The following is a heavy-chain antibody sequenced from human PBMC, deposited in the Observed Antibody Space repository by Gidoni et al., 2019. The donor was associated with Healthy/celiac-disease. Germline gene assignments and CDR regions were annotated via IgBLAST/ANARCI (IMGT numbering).Heavy chain of an antibody. J-gene: IGHJ4*02. Sequence: QLQLQESGPGLVKPSETLSLTCTVAGGSISSSSYYWGWIRQPPGKGLEWIGSIYYSWSTYYNPSLKSRVTISVDTSKNQFSLKLSSVTAADTAVYYCARELRGQWLVLKNFDYWGQGTLVTVSS. D-gene: IGHD6-19*01. CDR3: ARELRGQWLVLKNFDY. V-gene: IGHV4-39*07. CDR1: GGSISSSSYY. CDR2: IYYSWST.